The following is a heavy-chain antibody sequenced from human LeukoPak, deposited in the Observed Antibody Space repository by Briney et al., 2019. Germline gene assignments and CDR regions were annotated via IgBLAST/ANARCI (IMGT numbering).Heavy chain of an antibody. CDR1: GYTFTNYW. CDR2: IDPSDSYT. J-gene: IGHJ4*02. CDR3: ARLLEHDLFDY. D-gene: IGHD1/OR15-1a*01. V-gene: IGHV5-10-1*01. Sequence: GESLKISCQGSGYTFTNYWIGWVRQMPGKGLEWMGRIDPSDSYTNYSPSFQGHVTISADKSISTAYLQWSSLKASDTAMYYCARLLEHDLFDYWDQGTLVTVSS.